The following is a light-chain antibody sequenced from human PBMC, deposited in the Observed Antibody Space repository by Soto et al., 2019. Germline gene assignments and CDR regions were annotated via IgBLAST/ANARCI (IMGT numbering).Light chain of an antibody. CDR1: QSISRN. CDR3: QQYGGSPRT. V-gene: IGKV3-20*01. Sequence: EIVLTQSPATLSFSPGEGATLSCRASQSISRNLAWYQQRPGQAPRLLIYGASIRATDIPGRFGGHGSGTDFILSINRLEPEDFAVYYCQQYGGSPRTFGQGTKVDI. J-gene: IGKJ1*01. CDR2: GAS.